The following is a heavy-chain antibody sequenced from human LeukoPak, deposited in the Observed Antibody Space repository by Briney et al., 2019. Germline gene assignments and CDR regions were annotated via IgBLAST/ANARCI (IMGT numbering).Heavy chain of an antibody. CDR3: AREGLWFGELLY. Sequence: GGSLRLSCAASGFTFSNAWMSWVRQAPGKGLEWVSSISSSSSYIYYADSVKGRFTISRDNAKNSLYLQMNSLRAEDTAVYYCAREGLWFGELLYWGQGTLVTVSS. CDR1: GFTFSNAW. D-gene: IGHD3-10*01. J-gene: IGHJ4*02. CDR2: ISSSSSYI. V-gene: IGHV3-21*01.